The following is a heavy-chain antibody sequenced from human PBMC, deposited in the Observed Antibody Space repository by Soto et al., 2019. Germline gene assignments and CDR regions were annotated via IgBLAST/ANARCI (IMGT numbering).Heavy chain of an antibody. CDR2: IYHSGST. V-gene: IGHV4-30-2*01. CDR1: GGSISSGGYS. Sequence: SETLSLTCAVSGGSISSGGYSWSWIRQPPGKGLEWIGYIYHSGSTYYNPSLKSRVTISVDRSKNQLSLKLSSVTAADTAVYYCARGLYGAFDIWGQGTMVTVSS. J-gene: IGHJ3*02. D-gene: IGHD2-21*02. CDR3: ARGLYGAFDI.